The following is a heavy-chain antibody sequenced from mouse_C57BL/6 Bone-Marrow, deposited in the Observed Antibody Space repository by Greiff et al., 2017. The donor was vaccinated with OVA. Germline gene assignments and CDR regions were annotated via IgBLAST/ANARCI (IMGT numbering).Heavy chain of an antibody. Sequence: EVQLKESGPGLVKPSQSLSLTCSVTGYSITSGYYWNWIRQFPGNKLEWMGYISYDGSNNYNPSLKNRISITRDTSKNQFFLKLNSVTTEDTATYYCAREWITTVVDWYFDVWGTGTTVTVSS. D-gene: IGHD1-1*01. J-gene: IGHJ1*03. V-gene: IGHV3-6*01. CDR1: GYSITSGYY. CDR3: AREWITTVVDWYFDV. CDR2: ISYDGSN.